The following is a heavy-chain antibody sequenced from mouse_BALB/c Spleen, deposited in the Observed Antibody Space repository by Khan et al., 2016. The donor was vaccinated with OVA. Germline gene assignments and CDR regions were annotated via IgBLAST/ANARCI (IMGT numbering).Heavy chain of an antibody. J-gene: IGHJ2*01. CDR3: ERVNYGSRDYFDY. D-gene: IGHD1-1*01. V-gene: IGHV1-9*01. Sequence: VQLQQSGADLMKPGASVKLSCTATGYTFSSYWLAWVNQRPGHGLVWIGAILPGSGSRNYNEKFKGKVTFTEDISYKTIYLQLSSLTSEDSAVFDWERVNYGSRDYFDYWGQGTTLTVSS. CDR2: ILPGSGSR. CDR1: GYTFSSYW.